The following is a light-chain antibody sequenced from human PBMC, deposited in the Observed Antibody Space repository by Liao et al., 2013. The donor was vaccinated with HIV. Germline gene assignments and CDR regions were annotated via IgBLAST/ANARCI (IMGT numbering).Light chain of an antibody. CDR3: QSADSSGTVV. CDR2: QDT. Sequence: SYELTQPPSVSVSPGQTASITCSGNKLGDKYAYWYQQKPGQSPVLVIYQDTKRPSGIPERFSGSSSGTTVTLTISGVQAEDEADYYCQSADSSGTVVFGGGTKLTVL. CDR1: KLGDKY. J-gene: IGLJ2*01. V-gene: IGLV3-25*03.